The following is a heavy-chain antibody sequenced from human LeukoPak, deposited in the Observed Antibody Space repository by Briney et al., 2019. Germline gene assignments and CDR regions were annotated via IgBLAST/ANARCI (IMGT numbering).Heavy chain of an antibody. Sequence: GGSLRLSCAASGFTFSSYSMNWVRQAPGKGLEWVSSISSSSSYIYYADSVKGRFTISRDNAKNSLYLQMNSLRAEDTAVYYCARDSGSYYQYVYWGQGTLVTVSS. CDR3: ARDSGSYYQYVY. CDR1: GFTFSSYS. D-gene: IGHD1-26*01. J-gene: IGHJ4*02. V-gene: IGHV3-21*04. CDR2: ISSSSSYI.